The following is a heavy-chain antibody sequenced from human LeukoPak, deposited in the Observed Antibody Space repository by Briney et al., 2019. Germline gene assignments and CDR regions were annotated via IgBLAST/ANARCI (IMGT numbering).Heavy chain of an antibody. J-gene: IGHJ4*02. CDR1: GGSISSGDYY. D-gene: IGHD5-18*01. CDR3: ARVVRGGYSYGIHDY. V-gene: IGHV4-30-4*01. Sequence: PSQTLSLTYTVSGGSISSGDYYWSWIRQPPGKGLEWIGYIYYSGSTYYNPSLKSRVTISVDTSKNQFSLKLSPVTAADTAVYYCARVVRGGYSYGIHDYWGQGTLVTVPS. CDR2: IYYSGST.